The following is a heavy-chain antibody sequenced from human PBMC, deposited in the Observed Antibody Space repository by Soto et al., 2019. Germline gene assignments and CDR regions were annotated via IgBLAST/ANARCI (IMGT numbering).Heavy chain of an antibody. J-gene: IGHJ2*01. CDR3: ARGDYGTRGGFDWYFDL. V-gene: IGHV1-2*04. D-gene: IGHD4-17*01. CDR1: GYTFTGYY. CDR2: IKPNSGAT. Sequence: QVQRVQSGAEVKKPGASVKVSCKASGYTFTGYYIHWVRQAPGQGLEWVGWIKPNSGATNYAQKFQGWVTMTRDTSISTAYMELTRLRSDDTAVYYCARGDYGTRGGFDWYFDLWGRGTLVTVSS.